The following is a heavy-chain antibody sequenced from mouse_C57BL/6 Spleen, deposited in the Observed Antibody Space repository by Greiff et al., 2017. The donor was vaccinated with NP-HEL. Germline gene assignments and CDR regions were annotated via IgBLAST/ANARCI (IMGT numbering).Heavy chain of an antibody. CDR2: ISYDGSN. J-gene: IGHJ3*01. V-gene: IGHV3-6*01. CDR3: ARYYGSSLWFAY. CDR1: GYSITSGYY. Sequence: EVKLMESGPGLVKPSQSLSLTCSVTGYSITSGYYWNWIRQFPGNKLEWMGYISYDGSNNYNPSLKNRISITRDTSKNQFFLKLNSVTTEDTATYYCARYYGSSLWFAYWGQGTLVTVSA. D-gene: IGHD1-1*01.